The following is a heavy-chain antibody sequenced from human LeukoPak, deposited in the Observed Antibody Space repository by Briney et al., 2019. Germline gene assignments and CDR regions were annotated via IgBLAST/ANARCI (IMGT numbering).Heavy chain of an antibody. CDR1: GGSISSYY. CDR3: TRGSIAYYYMDV. D-gene: IGHD3-22*01. CDR2: IYYSGST. J-gene: IGHJ6*03. V-gene: IGHV4-59*01. Sequence: ASETLSLTCTVSGGSISSYYWSWIRQPPGKGLEWIGYIYYSGSTNYNPSLKSRVTISVDTSKNQFSLKLSSVTAADTAVYYCTRGSIAYYYMDVWGKGTTVTISS.